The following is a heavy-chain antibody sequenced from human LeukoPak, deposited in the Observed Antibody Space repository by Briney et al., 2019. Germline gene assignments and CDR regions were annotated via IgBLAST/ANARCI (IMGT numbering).Heavy chain of an antibody. CDR2: MNPNSGNT. CDR1: GYTFTSYD. D-gene: IGHD2-2*02. Sequence: ASVKVSCKASGYTFTSYDINWVRQATGQGLEWMGWMNPNSGNTGYAQKFQGRVTMTRNTSISTAYMELSSLRSEDTAVYYCARVRYCSSTSCYKRGVQWFDPWGQGTLVTVSS. CDR3: ARVRYCSSTSCYKRGVQWFDP. J-gene: IGHJ5*02. V-gene: IGHV1-8*01.